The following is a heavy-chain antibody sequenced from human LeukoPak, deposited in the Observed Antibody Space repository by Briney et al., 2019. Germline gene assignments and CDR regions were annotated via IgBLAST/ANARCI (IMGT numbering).Heavy chain of an antibody. V-gene: IGHV4-61*02. CDR3: ARDLGGMVRGGPPDY. Sequence: SQTLSLTCTVSGGSISSGSYYWSWIRQPAGKGLEWIGRIYTGGSTNYNPSLKSRVTISVDTSKNQFSLKLSSVTAADTAVYYCARDLGGMVRGGPPDYWGQGTLVTVSS. CDR1: GGSISSGSYY. CDR2: IYTGGST. D-gene: IGHD3-10*01. J-gene: IGHJ4*02.